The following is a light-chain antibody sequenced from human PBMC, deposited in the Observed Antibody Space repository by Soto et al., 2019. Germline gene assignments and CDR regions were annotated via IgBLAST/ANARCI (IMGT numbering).Light chain of an antibody. CDR2: GAS. V-gene: IGKV3-20*01. CDR3: QQYGGSPRT. Sequence: EIVLTQSPGTLPLLPAEGATLSCSASPSISSNFLAWYKPKRGQAPRLLIHGASNRATGIPDRFSGSGSGTDFTLTITRLEPEDFAVYYCQQYGGSPRTFGQGTKVDIK. J-gene: IGKJ1*01. CDR1: PSISSNF.